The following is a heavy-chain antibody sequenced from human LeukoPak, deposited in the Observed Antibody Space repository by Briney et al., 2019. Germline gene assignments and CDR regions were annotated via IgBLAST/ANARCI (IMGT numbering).Heavy chain of an antibody. CDR1: GGSISSYY. V-gene: IGHV4-59*01. D-gene: IGHD2-21*02. CDR3: ASNAYCGGDCLWFDP. Sequence: SETLSLTCTVSGGSISSYYWSWIRQPPGKGLEWIGYIYYSGSTNYNPPLKSRVTISVDTSKNQFSLKLSSVTAADTAVYYCASNAYCGGDCLWFDPWGQGTLVTVSS. J-gene: IGHJ5*02. CDR2: IYYSGST.